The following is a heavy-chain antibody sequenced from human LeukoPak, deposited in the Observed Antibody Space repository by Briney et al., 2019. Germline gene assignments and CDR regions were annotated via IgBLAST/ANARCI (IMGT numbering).Heavy chain of an antibody. CDR2: ISHSGTT. D-gene: IGHD1-26*01. CDR1: DYSISSGYF. V-gene: IGHV4-38-2*02. CDR3: EREGDILGATIDS. J-gene: IGHJ4*02. Sequence: SETLSLTCVASDYSISSGYFWGWIRRPPGKGLEWIGSISHSGTTYYDPSFKSRVTISLDTSKNQFSLKLKSVTAADTAFYYCEREGDILGATIDSWGQGTLVTVSS.